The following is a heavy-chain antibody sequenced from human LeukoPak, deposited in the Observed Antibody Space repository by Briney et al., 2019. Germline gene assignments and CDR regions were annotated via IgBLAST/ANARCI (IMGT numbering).Heavy chain of an antibody. D-gene: IGHD2-15*01. CDR1: GDSVSSGY. CDR2: ISDSGIT. Sequence: PSETLSLTCTVSGDSVSSGYWTWIRQSPGKGLEWIGYISDSGITDYNPSLTSRLTISVDTSNNQFSLNLNSVTAADTAVYYCAGRGHRYSRVCGQGILVTVSS. V-gene: IGHV4-4*09. J-gene: IGHJ1*01. CDR3: AGRGHRYSRV.